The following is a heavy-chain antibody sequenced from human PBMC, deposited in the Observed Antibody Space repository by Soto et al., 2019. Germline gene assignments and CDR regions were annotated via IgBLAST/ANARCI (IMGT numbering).Heavy chain of an antibody. CDR2: LSGSGSLS. D-gene: IGHD2-15*01. Sequence: EVLLLESGGGLVQPGGSLRLSCAASGSTFNTFAMTWVRQAPGKGLAWVSALSGSGSLSYYADSVKGRFTISRDNSKNTMYLQMSILSFVETAVYFCARDRGGALDSWGQGTLVTVSS. CDR1: GSTFNTFA. CDR3: ARDRGGALDS. J-gene: IGHJ4*02. V-gene: IGHV3-23*01.